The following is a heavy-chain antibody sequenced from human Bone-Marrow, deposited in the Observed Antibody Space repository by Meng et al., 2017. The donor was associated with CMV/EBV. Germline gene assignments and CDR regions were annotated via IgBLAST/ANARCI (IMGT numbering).Heavy chain of an antibody. CDR1: GYTFTSYG. CDR2: ISAYNGNT. V-gene: IGHV1-18*01. D-gene: IGHD2-21*02. CDR3: VRDCWRPGVVPAVNPTDY. J-gene: IGHJ4*02. Sequence: ASVKVSCKASGYTFTSYGISWVRQAPGQGLEGMGWISAYNGNTNYAQKLQGRVTVTTDTSKNTAYMELWSLISGDTAVYYCVRDCWRPGVVPAVNPTDYWGQGTLVTVSS.